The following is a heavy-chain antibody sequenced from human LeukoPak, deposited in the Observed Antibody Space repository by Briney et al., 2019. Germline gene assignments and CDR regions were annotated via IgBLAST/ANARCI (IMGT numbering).Heavy chain of an antibody. V-gene: IGHV3-74*01. D-gene: IGHD6-13*01. Sequence: GGSLRLSCAASGFTFSNYWMYWVRQAPGKGLEWVSRISSDGSSTTYADSVKGRFTMSRDNAKNTLYLQMNSLRAEDTAVYYCARAILGAAAPWGQGTLVTVSS. CDR3: ARAILGAAAP. CDR2: ISSDGSST. J-gene: IGHJ5*02. CDR1: GFTFSNYW.